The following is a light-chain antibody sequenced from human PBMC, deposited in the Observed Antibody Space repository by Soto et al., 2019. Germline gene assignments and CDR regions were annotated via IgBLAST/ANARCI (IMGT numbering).Light chain of an antibody. Sequence: EIVLTQSPGTLSLSPGERATLSCRASQSIGTNYLAWYQLKPGQTPRLLIYGASPRASGIPDRFSGSGSGTDFTLTITRLEPEDCAVYYCQQTSSVPRTFGQGTKLEIK. CDR3: QQTSSVPRT. J-gene: IGKJ2*01. CDR1: QSIGTNY. CDR2: GAS. V-gene: IGKV3-20*01.